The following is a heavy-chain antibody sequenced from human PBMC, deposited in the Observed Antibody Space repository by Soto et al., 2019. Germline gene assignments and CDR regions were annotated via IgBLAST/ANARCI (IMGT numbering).Heavy chain of an antibody. Sequence: GGSLRLSCAASGFTFSSYAMSWVRQAPGKGLEWVSAISGSGGSTYYADSVKGRFTISRDNSKNTLYLQMNSLRAEDTAVYYCAKKYCSSTSCYSKEKYYYYYYMDVWGKGTTVTVSS. V-gene: IGHV3-23*01. D-gene: IGHD2-2*01. CDR3: AKKYCSSTSCYSKEKYYYYYYMDV. CDR1: GFTFSSYA. J-gene: IGHJ6*03. CDR2: ISGSGGST.